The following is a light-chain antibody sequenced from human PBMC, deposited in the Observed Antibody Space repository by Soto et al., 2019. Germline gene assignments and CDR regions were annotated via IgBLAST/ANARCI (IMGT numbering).Light chain of an antibody. Sequence: EIVLTQSPATLSLSPGERATLSCRASQSVSSYLAWYQQKPGQAPRLLIYDASNRATGIPARFSGSGSGTDFTLTISSLEPEDFAVYYCQQRNDWPPGYTFGQGTKLEIK. CDR2: DAS. J-gene: IGKJ2*01. CDR3: QQRNDWPPGYT. CDR1: QSVSSY. V-gene: IGKV3-11*01.